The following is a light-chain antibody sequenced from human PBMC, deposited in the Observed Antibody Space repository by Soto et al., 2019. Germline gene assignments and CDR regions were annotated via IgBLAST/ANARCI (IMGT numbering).Light chain of an antibody. CDR3: AAWDASLNGYV. CDR2: SYD. Sequence: LTQPPSSSRTPGQTVNLSCSTSSSNIGGNTVNWYQQVPATAPKLLIYSYDQRPSGVPDRFSGSKSGTSASLAISGLQSEDEADYYCAAWDASLNGYVFGTGTKVTVL. V-gene: IGLV1-44*01. CDR1: SSNIGGNT. J-gene: IGLJ1*01.